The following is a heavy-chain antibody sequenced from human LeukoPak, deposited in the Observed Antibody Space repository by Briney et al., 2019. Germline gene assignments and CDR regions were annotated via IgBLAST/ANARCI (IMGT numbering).Heavy chain of an antibody. V-gene: IGHV3-21*01. CDR1: GFTFSSYA. CDR3: ARDLGGPDY. Sequence: PGGSLRLSCAASGFTFSSYAMNWVRQAPGKGLEWVSFIDSSSSSSSNIRYADSVKGRFTISRDNAKSSLYLQMNSLRAEDTAVYYCARDLGGPDYWGQGTLVTVSS. D-gene: IGHD3-16*01. J-gene: IGHJ4*02. CDR2: IDSSSSSSSNI.